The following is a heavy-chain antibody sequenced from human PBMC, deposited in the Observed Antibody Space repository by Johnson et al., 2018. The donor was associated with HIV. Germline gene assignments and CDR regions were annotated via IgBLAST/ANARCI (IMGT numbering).Heavy chain of an antibody. CDR2: IGTAGAT. CDR1: GFTFSSYD. Sequence: VQLVESGGDVVQPGTSLRLFCAASGFTFSSYDMHWVRQATGKGLEWVSAIGTAGATYSPGSVQGRFTISRENAKNSLYLQMNSLRAGDTAVYYCAREEANGAFDIWGQGTMVTVSS. CDR3: AREEANGAFDI. J-gene: IGHJ3*02. V-gene: IGHV3-13*01.